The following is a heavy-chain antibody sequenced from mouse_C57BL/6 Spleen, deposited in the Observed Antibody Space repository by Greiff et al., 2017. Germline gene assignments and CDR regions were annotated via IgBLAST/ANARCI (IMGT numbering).Heavy chain of an antibody. Sequence: EVKLVESGGGLVKPGGSLKLSCAASGFTFSSYAMSWVRQTPEKRLEWVATISDGGSYTYYPANVKGRFTISRDNAKNNLYLQMSHLKSEDTAMYYCAREQSYYGNSYAMDDWGQGTSVTVSS. V-gene: IGHV5-4*01. CDR2: ISDGGSYT. D-gene: IGHD2-1*01. CDR1: GFTFSSYA. CDR3: AREQSYYGNSYAMDD. J-gene: IGHJ4*01.